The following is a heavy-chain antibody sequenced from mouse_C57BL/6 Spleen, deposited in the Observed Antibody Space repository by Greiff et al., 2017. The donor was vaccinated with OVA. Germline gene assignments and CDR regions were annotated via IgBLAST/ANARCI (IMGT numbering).Heavy chain of an antibody. V-gene: IGHV1-52*01. CDR2: IDPSDSET. CDR1: GYTFTSYW. Sequence: VQLQQPGAELVRPGSSVKLSCKASGYTFTSYWMHWVKQRPIQGLEWIGNIDPSDSETHYNQKFKDKATLTVDKSSSTAYMQLSSLTSEDSAVYYCAIDYDGGYAMDYWGQGTSVTVSS. CDR3: AIDYDGGYAMDY. D-gene: IGHD2-4*01. J-gene: IGHJ4*01.